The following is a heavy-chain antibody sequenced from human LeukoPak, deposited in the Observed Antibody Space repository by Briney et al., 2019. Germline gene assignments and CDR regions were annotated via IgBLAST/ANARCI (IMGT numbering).Heavy chain of an antibody. CDR2: INPSGGST. CDR1: GYTFTSYD. CDR3: ARGGNLGYCSSTSCLTNWFDP. D-gene: IGHD2-2*01. Sequence: ASVKVSRKASGYTFTSYDMHWVRQAPGQGLEWMGIINPSGGSTSYAQKFQGRVTMTRDTSTSTVYMELSSLRSEDTAVYYCARGGNLGYCSSTSCLTNWFDPWGQGTLVTVSS. V-gene: IGHV1-46*03. J-gene: IGHJ5*02.